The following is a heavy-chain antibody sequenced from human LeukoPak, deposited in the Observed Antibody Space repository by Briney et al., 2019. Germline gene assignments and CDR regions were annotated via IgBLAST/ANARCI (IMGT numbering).Heavy chain of an antibody. CDR2: IWYDGSNK. V-gene: IGHV3-33*06. CDR3: AKDSSVTSGQFDY. J-gene: IGHJ4*02. D-gene: IGHD6-19*01. CDR1: GFTFSSYG. Sequence: PGRSLRLSCAASGFTFSSYGMHWVRQAPGKGLEWVAVIWYDGSNKYYADSVKGRFTISRDNSKNTLYLQMNSLRAEDTAVYYCAKDSSVTSGQFDYWGQGTLVTVSS.